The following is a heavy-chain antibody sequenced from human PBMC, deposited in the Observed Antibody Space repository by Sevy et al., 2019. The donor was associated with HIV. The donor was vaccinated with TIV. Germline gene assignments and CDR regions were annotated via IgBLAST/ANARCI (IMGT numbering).Heavy chain of an antibody. J-gene: IGHJ4*02. CDR3: AKDRHTYNWNDFFDY. D-gene: IGHD1-1*01. CDR2: ISYDGSNK. V-gene: IGHV3-30*18. Sequence: LSLTCAASGFTFSSYGMHWVRQAPGKGLEWVAVISYDGSNKYYADSVKGRFTISRDNSKNTLYLQMNSLRAEDTAVYYCAKDRHTYNWNDFFDYWGQGTLVTVSS. CDR1: GFTFSSYG.